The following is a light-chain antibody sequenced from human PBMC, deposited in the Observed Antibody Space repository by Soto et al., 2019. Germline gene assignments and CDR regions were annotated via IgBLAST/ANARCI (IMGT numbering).Light chain of an antibody. CDR2: AAS. J-gene: IGKJ4*01. CDR3: QQYNNYPLT. V-gene: IGKV1-39*01. Sequence: DIQMTHSPSSLSASVGDRVTITCRSSQSISSYLNLYQQKPGIAPKILIYAASSLQSGVPSRFSVSGSGTDFTLTIGSLQPEDFATYYCQQYNNYPLTFGGGTKVDIK. CDR1: QSISSY.